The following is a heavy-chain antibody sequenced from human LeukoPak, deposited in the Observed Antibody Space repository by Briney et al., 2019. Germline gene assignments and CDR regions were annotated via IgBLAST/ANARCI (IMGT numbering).Heavy chain of an antibody. Sequence: GGSLRLTCAASGFSFSSTYMSWVRQAPGKGLEWVSLIYTSGSTFYSDSAMGGFTISRDNSKNTFFLQMNSLRAEDSAVYYCTRDRAGTQSWVEFDLWGQGTLVTVSS. CDR3: TRDRAGTQSWVEFDL. V-gene: IGHV3-66*01. J-gene: IGHJ5*02. CDR1: GFSFSSTY. D-gene: IGHD3-10*01. CDR2: IYTSGST.